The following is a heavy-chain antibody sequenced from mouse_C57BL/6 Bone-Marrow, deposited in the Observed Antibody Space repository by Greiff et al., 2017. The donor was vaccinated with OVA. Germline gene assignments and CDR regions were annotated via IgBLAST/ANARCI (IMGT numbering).Heavy chain of an antibody. V-gene: IGHV1-69*01. CDR3: AREDYYGSSYDYYAMDY. Sequence: QVQLKQPGAELVMPGASVKLSCKASGYTFTSYWMHWVKQRPGQGLEWIGEIDPSDSYTNYNQKFKGKATLTVDKSSSTAYRQLSSLTSADSAVYYCAREDYYGSSYDYYAMDYWGQGTSVTVSS. D-gene: IGHD1-1*01. J-gene: IGHJ4*01. CDR2: IDPSDSYT. CDR1: GYTFTSYW.